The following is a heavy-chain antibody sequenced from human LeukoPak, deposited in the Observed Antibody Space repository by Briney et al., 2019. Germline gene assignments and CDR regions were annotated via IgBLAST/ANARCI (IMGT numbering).Heavy chain of an antibody. V-gene: IGHV3-64D*06. J-gene: IGHJ3*02. CDR1: GYTFRNYA. CDR3: VKLGEDDAFDI. CDR2: ISSNGGNT. D-gene: IGHD3-16*01. Sequence: PGGPLRLSCSASGYTFRNYAMYWVRQGPGTGLEYVSAISSNGGNTYYADSVKGRFTISKDNPKNTLYLQMSSLRPEDTAVYYCVKLGEDDAFDIWGQGTMVTVSS.